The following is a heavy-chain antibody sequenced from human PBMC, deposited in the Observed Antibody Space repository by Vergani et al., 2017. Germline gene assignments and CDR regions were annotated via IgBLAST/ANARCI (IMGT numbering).Heavy chain of an antibody. D-gene: IGHD4-17*01. J-gene: IGHJ4*02. CDR3: ARLHDYGVHFDY. Sequence: EVQLVESGGGLVQPGWSLRLSCAASGFTFSSYWMSWVRQAPGKGLEWVANIKQDGSEKYYVDSVKGRFTISRDNAKHSLYLQMNSVGAEDTAVYYCARLHDYGVHFDYWGQGTLVTVSS. V-gene: IGHV3-7*01. CDR2: IKQDGSEK. CDR1: GFTFSSYW.